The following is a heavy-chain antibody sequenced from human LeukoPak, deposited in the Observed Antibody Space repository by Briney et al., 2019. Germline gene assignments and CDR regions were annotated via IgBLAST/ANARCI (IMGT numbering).Heavy chain of an antibody. CDR2: INHSGST. Sequence: SETLSLTCAVYGGSFSGYYWSWIRQPPGKGLEWIGEINHSGSTNYNPSLKSRVTISVDTSKNRFSLKLSSVTAADTAVYYCASGGLNYDFWSGYYKPSSHMIDYWGQGTLVTVSS. D-gene: IGHD3-3*01. V-gene: IGHV4-34*01. J-gene: IGHJ4*02. CDR3: ASGGLNYDFWSGYYKPSSHMIDY. CDR1: GGSFSGYY.